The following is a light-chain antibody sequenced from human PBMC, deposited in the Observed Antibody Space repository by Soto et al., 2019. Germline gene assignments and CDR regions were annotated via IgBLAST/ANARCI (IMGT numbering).Light chain of an antibody. CDR3: SSYSSSSMLV. Sequence: QSVLTQPASVSGSPGQSIAISCTGTSSDIGSYNYVSWYQHYPGKAPKLMIYEVSNRPLGVSNRFSGSKSGNTASLTISGLQPEDEADYYCSSYSSSSMLVFGGGTKVTVL. J-gene: IGLJ3*02. V-gene: IGLV2-14*01. CDR2: EVS. CDR1: SSDIGSYNY.